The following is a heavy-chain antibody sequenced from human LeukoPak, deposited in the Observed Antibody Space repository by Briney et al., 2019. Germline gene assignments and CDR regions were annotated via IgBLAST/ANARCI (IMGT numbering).Heavy chain of an antibody. Sequence: GGSLRLSCAASGFTFSSYGMHWVRQAPGKGLEWAAFIRYDGSNKYYADSVKGRFTISRDNSKNTLYLQMNSLRAEDTAVYYCAKDGLGGHYYYYMDVWGKGTTVTISS. CDR2: IRYDGSNK. D-gene: IGHD1-26*01. CDR3: AKDGLGGHYYYYMDV. J-gene: IGHJ6*03. V-gene: IGHV3-30*02. CDR1: GFTFSSYG.